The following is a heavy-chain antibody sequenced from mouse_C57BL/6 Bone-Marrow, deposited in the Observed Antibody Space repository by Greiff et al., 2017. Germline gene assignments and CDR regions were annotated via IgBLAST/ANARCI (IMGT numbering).Heavy chain of an antibody. CDR1: GYTFTSYW. CDR2: IHPNSGST. D-gene: IGHD1-2*01. J-gene: IGHJ2*01. CDR3: ARRLLTSYYFDY. Sequence: QVQLQQPGAELVKPGASVKLSCKASGYTFTSYWMHWVKQRPGQGLEWIGMIHPNSGSTNYNEKFKSKATLTVDKSSSTAYMQLSSLTSEDSAVYYCARRLLTSYYFDYWGQGTTLTVSS. V-gene: IGHV1-64*01.